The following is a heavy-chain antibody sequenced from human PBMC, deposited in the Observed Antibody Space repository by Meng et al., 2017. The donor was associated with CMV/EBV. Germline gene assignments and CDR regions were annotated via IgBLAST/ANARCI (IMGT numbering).Heavy chain of an antibody. CDR2: ISYDGSNK. Sequence: GESLKISCAASGFTFSSYAMHWVRQAPGKGLDWVAVISYDGSNKYYADSVKGRFTISRDNSKNTLYLQMNSLRAEDTAVYYCARDLGEQLEGISGPRVWGQGTLVTVSS. CDR1: GFTFSSYA. V-gene: IGHV3-30*04. J-gene: IGHJ4*02. D-gene: IGHD6-6*01. CDR3: ARDLGEQLEGISGPRV.